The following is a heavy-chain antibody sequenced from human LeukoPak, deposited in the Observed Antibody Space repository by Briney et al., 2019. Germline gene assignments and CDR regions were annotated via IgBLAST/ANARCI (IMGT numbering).Heavy chain of an antibody. J-gene: IGHJ4*02. Sequence: PGGSLRLSCAASGFTFSSYGMHWVRQAPGKGLEWVSSISDTGGITYYVDSVKGRFTCSRDNSRNTLYLQMNSLRAEDTAVYYCARISYSGSSFDYWGQGTLVTVSS. CDR2: ISDTGGIT. D-gene: IGHD1-26*01. CDR3: ARISYSGSSFDY. CDR1: GFTFSSYG. V-gene: IGHV3-23*01.